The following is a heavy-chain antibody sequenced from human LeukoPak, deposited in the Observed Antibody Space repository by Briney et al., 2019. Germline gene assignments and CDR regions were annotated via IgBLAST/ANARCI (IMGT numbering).Heavy chain of an antibody. CDR2: ISYDGSNK. J-gene: IGHJ5*02. D-gene: IGHD3-10*01. V-gene: IGHV3-30*03. CDR3: ARDNGSGTPHPWFDP. CDR1: GFTFSSYG. Sequence: GGSLRLSCAASGFTFSSYGMHWVRQAPGKGLEWVAVISYDGSNKYYADSVKGRFTISRDNSKNSLYLEMNSLRAEDTAVYYCARDNGSGTPHPWFDPWGQGILVTVSS.